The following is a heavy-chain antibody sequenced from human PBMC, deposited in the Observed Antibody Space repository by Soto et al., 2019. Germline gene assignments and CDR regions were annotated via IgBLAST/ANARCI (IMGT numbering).Heavy chain of an antibody. CDR1: GYTLTELS. CDR3: ATSITIFGVVIPFDY. CDR2: FDPEDGET. D-gene: IGHD3-3*01. J-gene: IGHJ4*02. Sequence: ASVKVSCKXSGYTLTELSMHWVRQAPGKGLEWMGGFDPEDGETIYAQKFQGRVTMTEDTSTDTAYMGLSSLRSEDTAMYYCATSITIFGVVIPFDYWGQGTLVTVSS. V-gene: IGHV1-24*01.